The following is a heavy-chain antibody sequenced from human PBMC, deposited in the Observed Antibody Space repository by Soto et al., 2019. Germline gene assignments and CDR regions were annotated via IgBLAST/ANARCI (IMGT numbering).Heavy chain of an antibody. CDR2: IYYSWTT. J-gene: IGHJ4*02. CDR1: GGSISSSPYY. D-gene: IGHD3-22*01. Sequence: PSETLSLTCSVSGGSISSSPYYWGWIRQPPGKGLEWLGTIYYSWTTSYNPSLKSRVIISVDTSNNQLFLKLMSVTAADTAVYYCARHRQYYDTSGYQQRYFDYWGQGTQVTVSS. CDR3: ARHRQYYDTSGYQQRYFDY. V-gene: IGHV4-39*01.